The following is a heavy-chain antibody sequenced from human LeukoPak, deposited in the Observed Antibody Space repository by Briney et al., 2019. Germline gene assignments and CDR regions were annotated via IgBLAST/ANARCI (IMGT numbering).Heavy chain of an antibody. CDR3: ARGMRIAVAGYWFDP. CDR2: VSYVGT. J-gene: IGHJ5*02. V-gene: IGHV4-59*01. D-gene: IGHD6-19*01. CDR1: GGSIDTFF. Sequence: PSETLSLTCSVSGGSIDTFFWTWMRQPPGKGLEWVGDVSYVGTSYNPSLKSRLPISLDTSRTQFFLNLTSVTAADTGVYYCARGMRIAVAGYWFDPWGQGTLVTVSS.